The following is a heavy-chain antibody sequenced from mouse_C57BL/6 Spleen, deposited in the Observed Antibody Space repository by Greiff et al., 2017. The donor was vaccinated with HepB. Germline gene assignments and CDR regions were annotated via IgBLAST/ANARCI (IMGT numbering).Heavy chain of an antibody. V-gene: IGHV1-26*01. D-gene: IGHD4-1*01. CDR1: GYTFTDYY. CDR2: INPNNGGT. Sequence: VQLQQSGPELVKPGASVKISCKASGYTFTDYYMNWVKQSHGKSLEWIGDINPNNGGTSYNQKFKGKATLTVDKSSSTAYMELRSLTSEDSAVYYCARRGLNWDGAMDDWGQGTSVTVSS. CDR3: ARRGLNWDGAMDD. J-gene: IGHJ4*01.